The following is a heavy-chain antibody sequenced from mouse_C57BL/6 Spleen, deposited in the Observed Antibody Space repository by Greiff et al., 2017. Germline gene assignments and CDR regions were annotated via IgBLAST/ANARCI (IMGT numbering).Heavy chain of an antibody. CDR1: GFTFSDYG. Sequence: DVKLVESGGGLVKPGGSLKLSCAASGFTFSDYGMHWVRQAPEKGLEWVAYISSGSSTIYYADTVKGRFTISRDNAKNTLFLQMTSLRSEDTAMYYCARNVGGYYYAMDYWGQGTSVTVSS. CDR3: ARNVGGYYYAMDY. V-gene: IGHV5-17*01. CDR2: ISSGSSTI. J-gene: IGHJ4*01.